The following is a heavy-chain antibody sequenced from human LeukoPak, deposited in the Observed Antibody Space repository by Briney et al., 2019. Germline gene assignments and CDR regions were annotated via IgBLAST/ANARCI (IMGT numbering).Heavy chain of an antibody. CDR3: ARGVAAAGDRGYNWFDP. J-gene: IGHJ5*02. D-gene: IGHD6-13*01. CDR2: INHSGST. CDR1: GGSFSGYY. Sequence: SETLSLICAVYGGSFSGYYWSWIRQPPGKGLEWIGEINHSGSTNYNPSLKSRVTISVDTSKNQFSLKLSSVTAADTAVYYCARGVAAAGDRGYNWFDPWGQGTLVTVSS. V-gene: IGHV4-34*01.